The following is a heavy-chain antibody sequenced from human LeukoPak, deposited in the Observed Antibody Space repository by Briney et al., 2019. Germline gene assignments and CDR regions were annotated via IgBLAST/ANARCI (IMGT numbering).Heavy chain of an antibody. CDR3: ARDAGTYYYGSGSYPW. Sequence: ASVKVSCKASGYTFTSYAMHWVRQAPGQRLEWMGWINAGNGNTKYSQKFQGRVTITRDTSASTAYMELSSLRSEDTAVYYCARDAGTYYYGSGSYPWWGQGTLVTVSS. D-gene: IGHD3-10*01. V-gene: IGHV1-3*01. CDR2: INAGNGNT. CDR1: GYTFTSYA. J-gene: IGHJ4*02.